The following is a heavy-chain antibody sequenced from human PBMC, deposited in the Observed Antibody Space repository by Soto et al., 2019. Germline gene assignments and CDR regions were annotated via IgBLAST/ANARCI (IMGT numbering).Heavy chain of an antibody. V-gene: IGHV3-30-3*01. Sequence: QVQLVESGGGVVQPGRSLRLSCAASGFTFSSYAMHWVRQAPGKGLEWVAVISYDGSNKYYADSVKGRFTISRDNSKNQLYLQMNSPRAEDTAVYYCARVNCGGDCYPGEYFDYWGQGTLVTVSS. D-gene: IGHD2-21*02. CDR1: GFTFSSYA. J-gene: IGHJ4*02. CDR2: ISYDGSNK. CDR3: ARVNCGGDCYPGEYFDY.